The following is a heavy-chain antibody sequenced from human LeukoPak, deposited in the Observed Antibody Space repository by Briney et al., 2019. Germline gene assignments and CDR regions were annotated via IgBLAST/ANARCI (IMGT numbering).Heavy chain of an antibody. J-gene: IGHJ6*03. CDR1: GYTFTTYG. Sequence: ASVKVSCKASGYTFTTYGISWVRQAPGQGLEWMGWISAYNGNTNYAQRLQGRVIMTTDTSTTTAYMELRSLRSDDTAVYYCAREGGCSSTSCYARSGMDVWGKGTTVTVSS. V-gene: IGHV1-18*01. D-gene: IGHD2-2*01. CDR2: ISAYNGNT. CDR3: AREGGCSSTSCYARSGMDV.